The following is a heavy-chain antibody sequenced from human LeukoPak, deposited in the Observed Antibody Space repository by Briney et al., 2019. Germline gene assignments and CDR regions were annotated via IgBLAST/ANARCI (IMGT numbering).Heavy chain of an antibody. CDR3: ARLRPDDYLDN. CDR1: GGSISSSNW. CDR2: SYHSGST. V-gene: IGHV4-4*02. J-gene: IGHJ4*02. Sequence: PSETLSLTCAVSGGSISSSNWWSWVRQPPGKGLEWIGKSYHSGSTNYNPSLKSRVTISVDKSKNQFSLRLSSVTAADTAVYYCARLRPDDYLDNWGQGTLVTVSS.